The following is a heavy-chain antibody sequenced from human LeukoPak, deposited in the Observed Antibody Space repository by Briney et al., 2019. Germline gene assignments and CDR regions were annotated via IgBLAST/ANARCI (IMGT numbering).Heavy chain of an antibody. CDR1: GFTFSSYG. CDR3: ARDTGDGYTAPNYYYFMDV. Sequence: PGGSLRLSCAGSGFTFSSYGMSWVRQAPGKGLEWVAVISYDGSNQYYTDYVRGRFTISGDSSKNTLYLQMNSLRPEDTAVYYCARDTGDGYTAPNYYYFMDVWGQGTTVTVSS. V-gene: IGHV3-30*03. J-gene: IGHJ6*03. CDR2: ISYDGSNQ. D-gene: IGHD5-24*01.